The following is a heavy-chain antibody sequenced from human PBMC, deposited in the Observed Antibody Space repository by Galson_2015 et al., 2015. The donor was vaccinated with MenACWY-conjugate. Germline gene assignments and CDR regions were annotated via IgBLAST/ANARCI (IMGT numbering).Heavy chain of an antibody. J-gene: IGHJ4*02. CDR3: ARDIDSWYASDY. D-gene: IGHD6-13*01. CDR2: IIPILGIA. Sequence: SVKVSCKASGGTFSSYPISWVRQAPGQGLEWMGRIIPILGIANYAQKFQGRVTITADKSTSTAYMELSSLRSEDTAVYYCARDIDSWYASDYWGQGTLVTVSS. V-gene: IGHV1-69*04. CDR1: GGTFSSYP.